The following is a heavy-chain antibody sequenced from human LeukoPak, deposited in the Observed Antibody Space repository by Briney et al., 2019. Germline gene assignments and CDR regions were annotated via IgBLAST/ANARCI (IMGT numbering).Heavy chain of an antibody. CDR2: VYSAGA. CDR1: GGSIDNYY. J-gene: IGHJ5*02. Sequence: SETLSLTCTVSGGSIDNYYWSWIRQPAGKGLEWIGRVYSAGAIYTPSLKSRVSMSLDTSRNQLSLKETSVTAADTAVYFCARAQTPSWFDPWGKGILVTVSS. CDR3: ARAQTPSWFDP. V-gene: IGHV4-4*07.